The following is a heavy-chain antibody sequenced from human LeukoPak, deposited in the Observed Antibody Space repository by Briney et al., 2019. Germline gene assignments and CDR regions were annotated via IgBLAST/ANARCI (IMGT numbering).Heavy chain of an antibody. D-gene: IGHD6-13*01. CDR3: AADNSSSWYGAFDI. V-gene: IGHV1-58*02. CDR2: IVVGSGNT. J-gene: IGHJ3*02. CDR1: GFTFTSSA. Sequence: SVKVSCKASGFTFTSSAMQWVRQARGQRLEWIGWIVVGSGNTNYAQKFQERVTITRDMSTSTAYMELSSLRSEDTAVYYCAADNSSSWYGAFDIWGQGTMVTVSS.